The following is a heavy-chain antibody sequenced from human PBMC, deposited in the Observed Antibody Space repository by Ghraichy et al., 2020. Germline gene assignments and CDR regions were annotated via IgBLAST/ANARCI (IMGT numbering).Heavy chain of an antibody. J-gene: IGHJ6*02. Sequence: ASVKVSCKASGYIFTSYYMHWVRQAPGQGLEWMGIINPNGGSTSYAQKFQGRVSMTRDTSTSTVYMELSSLRSEDTAVYYCARDFCSGGTCRGSGDYYYYGMDVWGQGTTVTVSS. CDR2: INPNGGST. D-gene: IGHD2-15*01. CDR3: ARDFCSGGTCRGSGDYYYYGMDV. CDR1: GYIFTSYY. V-gene: IGHV1-46*03.